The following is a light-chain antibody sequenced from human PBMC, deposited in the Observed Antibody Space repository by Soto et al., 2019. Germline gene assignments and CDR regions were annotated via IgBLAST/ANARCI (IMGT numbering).Light chain of an antibody. Sequence: QSALTQPPSASGNPGQRVTISCSGSGSNIGSNTVNWYQQLPGTAPKLLIYSNNQRPSGVPDRFSGSKSGTSASLAISGLQSEDEADYYCAAWDDSLNGYVFGTGTKVTVL. CDR3: AAWDDSLNGYV. J-gene: IGLJ1*01. CDR1: GSNIGSNT. V-gene: IGLV1-44*01. CDR2: SNN.